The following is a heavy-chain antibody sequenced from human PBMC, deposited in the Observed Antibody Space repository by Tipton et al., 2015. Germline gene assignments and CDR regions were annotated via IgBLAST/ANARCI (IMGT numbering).Heavy chain of an antibody. J-gene: IGHJ3*02. CDR2: INPYSGGT. CDR3: AKVRPYCGGDCSPNDAFDI. V-gene: IGHV1-2*04. Sequence: QLVQSGAEVKKPGASVKVSCKASGYTFTDYYIHWLRQAPGQGLEWMGWINPYSGGTSYAQKFQDWVTMTRDTSISTVYMEVSRLRSDDTAVYYCAKVRPYCGGDCSPNDAFDIWGQGTMVTVSS. D-gene: IGHD2-21*02. CDR1: GYTFTDYY.